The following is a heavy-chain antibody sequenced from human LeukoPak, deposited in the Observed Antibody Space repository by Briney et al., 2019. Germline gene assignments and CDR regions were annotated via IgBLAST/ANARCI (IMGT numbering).Heavy chain of an antibody. CDR3: AREDTDYDILTGYYYY. D-gene: IGHD3-9*01. Sequence: AASVKVSCKASGYTFTSYGISWVRQAPGQGLEWMGWISAYNGNTNYAQKLQGRVTMTTDTSTSTAYMELRSLRSDDTAVYYCAREDTDYDILTGYYYYWGQGTLVTVSS. J-gene: IGHJ4*02. V-gene: IGHV1-18*01. CDR1: GYTFTSYG. CDR2: ISAYNGNT.